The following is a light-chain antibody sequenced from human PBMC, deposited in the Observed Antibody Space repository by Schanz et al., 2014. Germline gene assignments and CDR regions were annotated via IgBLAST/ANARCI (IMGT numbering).Light chain of an antibody. CDR3: NSYGGSNNWRV. Sequence: QSALTQPPSASGSPGQSVTISCTGTSSDVGGYNYVSWYQQHPGKAPKLMIYEVNKRPSGVPDRFTGSKSGNTASLTISGLQAEDEADYYCNSYGGSNNWRVFGGGTKLTVL. V-gene: IGLV2-8*01. CDR1: SSDVGGYNY. J-gene: IGLJ2*01. CDR2: EVN.